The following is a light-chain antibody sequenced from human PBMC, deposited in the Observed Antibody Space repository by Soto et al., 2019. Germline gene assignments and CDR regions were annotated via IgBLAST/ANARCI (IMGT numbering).Light chain of an antibody. CDR2: GAS. CDR3: MLYSRAALT. J-gene: IGKJ1*01. Sequence: EIVLTHSPGTLSLSPGERATLSCRASQSIDNNYLAWYQQKPGQAPRLVIYGASTRATDIPDRFSASGSGTDFTLTISRGERQYFAVYYWMLYSRAALTFGQQNKV. V-gene: IGKV3-20*01. CDR1: QSIDNNY.